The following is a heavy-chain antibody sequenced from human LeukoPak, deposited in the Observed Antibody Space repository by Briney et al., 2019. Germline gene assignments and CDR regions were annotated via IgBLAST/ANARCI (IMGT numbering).Heavy chain of an antibody. Sequence: ASVKVSCKVSGYTLTELSMHWVRQAPGKGLEWMGGFDPEDGETIYAQKFQGRVTMTEDTSTDTAYMGLSSLRSEDTAVYYCATVRWELLSVSAFDIWGQGTMVTVSS. CDR1: GYTLTELS. D-gene: IGHD1-26*01. J-gene: IGHJ3*02. CDR2: FDPEDGET. V-gene: IGHV1-24*01. CDR3: ATVRWELLSVSAFDI.